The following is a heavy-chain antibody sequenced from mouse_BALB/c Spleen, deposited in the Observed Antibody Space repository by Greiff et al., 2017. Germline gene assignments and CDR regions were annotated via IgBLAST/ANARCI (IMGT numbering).Heavy chain of an antibody. Sequence: EVKLEESGGGLVQPGGSLKLSCAASGFTFSSYTMSWVRQTPEKRLEWVAYISNGGGSTYYPDTVKGRFTISRDNDKNTLYLQMSSLKSEDTAMYYCARHYRYDYFDYWGQGTTLTVSS. CDR3: ARHYRYDYFDY. D-gene: IGHD2-14*01. CDR2: ISNGGGST. CDR1: GFTFSSYT. V-gene: IGHV5-12-2*01. J-gene: IGHJ2*01.